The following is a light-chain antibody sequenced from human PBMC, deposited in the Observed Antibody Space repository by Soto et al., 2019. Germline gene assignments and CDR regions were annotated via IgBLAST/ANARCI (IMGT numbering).Light chain of an antibody. CDR1: SSDVGGYNY. J-gene: IGLJ1*01. CDR2: DVS. CDR3: SSYTSSSTLYF. Sequence: QSALTQPASVSGSPGQSITISCTGTSSDVGGYNYVSWYQQHPGKAPKLMIYDVSNRPSGVSNRFSGSKSGNTASLTISGLQAEYEADYYCSSYTSSSTLYFFGTGTKLTVL. V-gene: IGLV2-14*01.